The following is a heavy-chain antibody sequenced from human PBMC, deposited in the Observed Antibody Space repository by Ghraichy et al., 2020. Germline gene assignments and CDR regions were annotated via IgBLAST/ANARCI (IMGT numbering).Heavy chain of an antibody. J-gene: IGHJ4*02. CDR2: ISDSGKT. CDR1: GYSISSGYF. Sequence: SETLSLTCSVSGYSISSGYFWGCIRQPPRKGLVWIGTISDSGKTYYSTSLKSRVTISADTSNNQFSLKLSSVTAAGTAVYYCARDVGGVATDCWGQGTLVTVSS. V-gene: IGHV4-38-2*02. D-gene: IGHD5-12*01. CDR3: ARDVGGVATDC.